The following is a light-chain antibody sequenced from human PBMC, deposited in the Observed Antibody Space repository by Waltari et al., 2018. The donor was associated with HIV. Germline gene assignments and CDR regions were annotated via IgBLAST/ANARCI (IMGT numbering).Light chain of an antibody. V-gene: IGLV1-40*01. CDR3: QSYDSSLRASV. Sequence: QSALTQPPSVSGAPGQRVTISCTGNRSNIGAGYFVHWYQHLPGTAPKLLVYRDNNRPTVGPDRFSGSKSGTSASLVITGLQAEDEADYYRQSYDSSLRASVFGGGTKLTVL. J-gene: IGLJ2*01. CDR1: RSNIGAGYF. CDR2: RDN.